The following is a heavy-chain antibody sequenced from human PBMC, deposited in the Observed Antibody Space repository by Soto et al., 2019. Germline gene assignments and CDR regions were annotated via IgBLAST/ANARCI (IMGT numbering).Heavy chain of an antibody. CDR2: VSGNGGST. D-gene: IGHD4-17*01. Sequence: EGQVMESGGGLVQPGGSLRLTCVASGFTLSNFGMSWVRQAPGKGLEWVSFVSGNGGSTYYIDSVKGRFTISRDSSTNTERLQMNSLRAEVTAVYYCATSNYGERDWGQLALVTVSS. CDR1: GFTLSNFG. J-gene: IGHJ1*01. V-gene: IGHV3-23*01. CDR3: ATSNYGERD.